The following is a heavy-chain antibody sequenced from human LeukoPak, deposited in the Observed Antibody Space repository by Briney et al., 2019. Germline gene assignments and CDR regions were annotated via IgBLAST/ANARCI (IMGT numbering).Heavy chain of an antibody. CDR3: ARDSVAASGDFDY. CDR2: TNSDGSGT. D-gene: IGHD6-13*01. V-gene: IGHV3-74*01. J-gene: IGHJ4*02. Sequence: GGSLRLSCAASGFTFNTYWMHWVRQAPGKGLVWVSRTNSDGSGTRYADSVKGRFTISRDNAKNTLYLQMNSLRAEDTAVYYCARDSVAASGDFDYRGQGTLVTVSS. CDR1: GFTFNTYW.